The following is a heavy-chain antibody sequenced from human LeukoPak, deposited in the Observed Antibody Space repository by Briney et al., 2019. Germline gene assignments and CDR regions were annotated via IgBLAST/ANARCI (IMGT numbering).Heavy chain of an antibody. J-gene: IGHJ4*02. D-gene: IGHD5-18*01. CDR3: TRHRNTAMVTGNFDY. CDR2: IYYSGST. V-gene: IGHV4-59*01. CDR1: GGSISSYY. Sequence: SETLSLTCTVSGGSISSYYWSWIRQPPGKGLEWIGYIYYSGSTNYNPSLKSRVTISVDTSKNQFSLKLSSVTAADTAVYYCTRHRNTAMVTGNFDYWGQGTLVTVSS.